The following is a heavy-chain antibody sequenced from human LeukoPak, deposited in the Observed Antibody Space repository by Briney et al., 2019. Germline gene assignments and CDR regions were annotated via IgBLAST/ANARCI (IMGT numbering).Heavy chain of an antibody. D-gene: IGHD3-22*01. CDR1: GYTFTSYG. CDR2: ISAYNGNT. J-gene: IGHJ4*02. Sequence: ASVKVSCKASGYTFTSYGISWERQAPGQGLDWMGWISAYNGNTNYAQKLQGRVTLTTETSTSTAYMELRSLRCDDTAVYYCARHRMISRQYYYDSSGYYNNWGQGTLVTVSS. CDR3: ARHRMISRQYYYDSSGYYNN. V-gene: IGHV1-18*01.